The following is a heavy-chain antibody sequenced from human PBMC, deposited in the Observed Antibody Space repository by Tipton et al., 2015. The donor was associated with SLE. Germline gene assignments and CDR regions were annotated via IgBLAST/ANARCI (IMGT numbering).Heavy chain of an antibody. CDR2: ISSSGSTI. CDR1: GFTFSSYE. CDR3: ARAALSY. Sequence: GSLRLSCAAFGFTFSSYEMNWVRQAPGKGLERISYISSSGSTIHYADSAKGRFTISRDNAKNSMYLEMKGLRAEDTAIYYCARAALSYWGQGTLVTVSS. J-gene: IGHJ4*02. D-gene: IGHD3-3*02. V-gene: IGHV3-48*03.